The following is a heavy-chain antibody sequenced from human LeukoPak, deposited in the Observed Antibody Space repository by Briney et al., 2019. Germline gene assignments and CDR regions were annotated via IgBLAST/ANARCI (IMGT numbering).Heavy chain of an antibody. CDR2: IIPIFGTA. J-gene: IGHJ5*02. CDR3: ARDHINKVHYYDSSGYYPT. Sequence: SVKVSCKASGYTFTSYGISWVRQAPGQGLEWMGGIIPIFGTANYAQKFQGRVTITADESTSTAYMELSSLRSEDTAVYYCARDHINKVHYYDSSGYYPTWGQGTLVTVSS. D-gene: IGHD3-22*01. V-gene: IGHV1-69*13. CDR1: GYTFTSYG.